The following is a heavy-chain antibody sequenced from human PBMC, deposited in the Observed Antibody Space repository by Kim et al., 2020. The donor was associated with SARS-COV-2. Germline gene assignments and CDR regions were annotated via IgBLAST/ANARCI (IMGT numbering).Heavy chain of an antibody. CDR1: GGSFSGYY. V-gene: IGHV4-34*01. D-gene: IGHD3-3*01. Sequence: SETLSLTCAVYGGSFSGYYWSWIRQPPGKGLEWIGEINHSGSTNYNPSLKSRVTISVDTSKNQFSLKLSSVTAADTAVYYCARHRFLTANYDSTYYDFWTAHGNAFDIWGQGTMVTVSS. CDR2: INHSGST. CDR3: ARHRFLTANYDSTYYDFWTAHGNAFDI. J-gene: IGHJ3*02.